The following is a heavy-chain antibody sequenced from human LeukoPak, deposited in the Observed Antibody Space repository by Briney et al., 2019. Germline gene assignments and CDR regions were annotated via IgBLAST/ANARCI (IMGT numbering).Heavy chain of an antibody. D-gene: IGHD5-18*01. V-gene: IGHV3-72*01. CDR2: SRNKAKSHTT. CDR1: GFTFSDRD. J-gene: IGHJ6*02. CDR3: ALWSYYYYGLGV. Sequence: GGSLRLSCAASGFTFSDRDMDWVRQAPGKGLEWVGRSRNKAKSHTTEYAASVKGRFTISRDNSINSVWLQMNSLKTEDTAVYYCALWSYYYYGLGVWGQGTTVTVSS.